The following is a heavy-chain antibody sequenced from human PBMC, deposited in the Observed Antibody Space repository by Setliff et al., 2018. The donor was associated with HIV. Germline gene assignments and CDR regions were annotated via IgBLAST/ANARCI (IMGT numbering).Heavy chain of an antibody. CDR2: IWCDGSNK. CDR1: GFTFSSYG. D-gene: IGHD3-10*01. CDR3: ARAEYGFGFDP. J-gene: IGHJ5*02. Sequence: PGGSLRLSCAASGFTFSSYGMHWVRQAPGKGLEWVAVIWCDGSNKYYADSVKGRFTISRDNSKNMLYLQMNSLRAEDTAVYYCARAEYGFGFDPWGQGTLVTVSS. V-gene: IGHV3-33*01.